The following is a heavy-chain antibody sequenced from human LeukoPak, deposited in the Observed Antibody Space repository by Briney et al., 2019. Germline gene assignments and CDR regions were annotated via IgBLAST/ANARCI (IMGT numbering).Heavy chain of an antibody. CDR3: ASARTGYYDSSGHY. J-gene: IGHJ4*02. CDR2: ISYDGSNK. V-gene: IGHV3-30*04. D-gene: IGHD3-22*01. CDR1: GFTFSSYA. Sequence: PGGSLRLSCAASGFTFSSYAMHWVRQAPGKGLEWVAVISYDGSNKYYADSVKGRFTISRDNSKNTLYLQMNSLRAEDTAVYYCASARTGYYDSSGHYWGQGTLVTVSS.